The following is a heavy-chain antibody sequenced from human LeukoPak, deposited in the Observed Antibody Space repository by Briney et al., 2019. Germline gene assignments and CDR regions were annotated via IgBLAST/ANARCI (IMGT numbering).Heavy chain of an antibody. CDR3: AKEGDGSPTFDY. Sequence: PGGSLGLSCAASGFTFSNYGIHWIRQAPGKGLEWVAVISYDGSNKYYADSVKGRFTISRDNFKNTLYLQMNSLRAEDTAVYYCAKEGDGSPTFDYWGQGSLVTVSS. J-gene: IGHJ4*02. D-gene: IGHD2-21*01. CDR1: GFTFSNYG. V-gene: IGHV3-30*18. CDR2: ISYDGSNK.